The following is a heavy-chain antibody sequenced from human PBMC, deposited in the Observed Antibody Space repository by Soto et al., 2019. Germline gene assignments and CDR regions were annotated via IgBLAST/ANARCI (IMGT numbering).Heavy chain of an antibody. CDR1: GYTFTSYD. CDR2: MNPNSGNT. Sequence: QVQLLQSGAAVKKPGASVKVSCKASGYTFTSYDINWVRQATGQGLEWMGWMNPNSGNTGYAQKFHGRVTMTRNTSISTAYMELSSLRSEDTAVYYCAIAVYPRYWFDPWGQGTLVRGSS. D-gene: IGHD1-20*01. CDR3: AIAVYPRYWFDP. J-gene: IGHJ5*02. V-gene: IGHV1-8*01.